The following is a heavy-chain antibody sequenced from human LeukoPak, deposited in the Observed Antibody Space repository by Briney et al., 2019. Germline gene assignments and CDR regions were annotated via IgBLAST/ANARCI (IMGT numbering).Heavy chain of an antibody. CDR1: GFTFDDHT. V-gene: IGHV3-43*01. CDR3: AKSDHRGDGFNYDY. CDR2: ISWDGGVT. Sequence: TGGSLRLSCAASGFTFDDHTMPWVRQAPGKGLEWVSLISWDGGVTKYAGSVKGRFTISRDNTKKSLYLQMNSLRTEDTALYYCAKSDHRGDGFNYDYWGQGTLVTVSS. J-gene: IGHJ4*02. D-gene: IGHD5-24*01.